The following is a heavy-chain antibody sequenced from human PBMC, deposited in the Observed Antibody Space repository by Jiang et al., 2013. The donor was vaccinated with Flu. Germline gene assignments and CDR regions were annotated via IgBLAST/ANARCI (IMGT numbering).Heavy chain of an antibody. V-gene: IGHV4-39*01. J-gene: IGHJ5*02. CDR3: TRHDQSRVGAENWFGP. D-gene: IGHD1-26*01. Sequence: GSGLVKPSETLSLTCTVSGDSISSGSHYWGWIRQPPGKGLEWVGSIYYNGITYYNPSLKSRVAISIDTSTNEFSLKLTSVTAADTAVYYCTRHDQSRVGAENWFGPWGQGTLVTVSS. CDR1: GDSISSGSHY. CDR2: IYYNGIT.